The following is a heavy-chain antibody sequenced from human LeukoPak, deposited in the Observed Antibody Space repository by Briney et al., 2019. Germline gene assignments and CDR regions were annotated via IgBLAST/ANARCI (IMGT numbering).Heavy chain of an antibody. D-gene: IGHD4-23*01. J-gene: IGHJ1*01. CDR2: ISAYNGYT. V-gene: IGHV1-18*01. Sequence: GASVKVSCKASGGTFSSYVISWVRQAPGQGLEWMGWISAYNGYTDYAQKLQFRVTMTTDTSTSTAYMELRSLRSDDTAVYYCARDKAVTTEVTQHFQHWGQGTLVTVSS. CDR3: ARDKAVTTEVTQHFQH. CDR1: GGTFSSYV.